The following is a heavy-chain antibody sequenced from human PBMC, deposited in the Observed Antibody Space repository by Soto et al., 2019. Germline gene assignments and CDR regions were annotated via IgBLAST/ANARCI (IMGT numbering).Heavy chain of an antibody. CDR1: GFTFSSYA. J-gene: IGHJ4*02. CDR3: AKVWVDTAMVSAAEVVDY. V-gene: IGHV3-23*01. Sequence: PGGSLRLSCAASGFTFSSYAMSWVRQAPGKGLEWVSAISGSGGSTYYADSVKGRFTISRDNSKNTLYLQMNSLRAEDTAVYYCAKVWVDTAMVSAAEVVDYWGQGTLVTVSS. CDR2: ISGSGGST. D-gene: IGHD5-18*01.